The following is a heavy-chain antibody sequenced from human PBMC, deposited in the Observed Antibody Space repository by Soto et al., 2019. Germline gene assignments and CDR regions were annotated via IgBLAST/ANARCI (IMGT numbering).Heavy chain of an antibody. V-gene: IGHV3-33*01. D-gene: IGHD3-10*01. Sequence: QVQLVESGGGVVQPERSLRLSCAASGFTFSSYGMHWVRQAPGKGLEWVAVIWYDGSNKYYADSVKGRFTISRDNSKNTLYLQMNSLRAEDTAVYYCARDGVTMVRGVNLIDYWGQGTLVTVSS. J-gene: IGHJ4*02. CDR2: IWYDGSNK. CDR1: GFTFSSYG. CDR3: ARDGVTMVRGVNLIDY.